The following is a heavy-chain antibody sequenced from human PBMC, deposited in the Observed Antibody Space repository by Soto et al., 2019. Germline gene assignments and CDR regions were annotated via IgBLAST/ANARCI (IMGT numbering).Heavy chain of an antibody. CDR1: GYTFTGYY. D-gene: IGHD6-19*01. Sequence: ASVKVSCKASGYTFTGYYMHWVRQAPGQGLEWMGWINPNSGGTNYAQKFQGRVTMTRDTSISTAYMELSRLRSDDTAVYYCAATGGIAVAGTYYYCGMDVWGQGPTVPVSS. CDR3: AATGGIAVAGTYYYCGMDV. V-gene: IGHV1-2*02. CDR2: INPNSGGT. J-gene: IGHJ6*02.